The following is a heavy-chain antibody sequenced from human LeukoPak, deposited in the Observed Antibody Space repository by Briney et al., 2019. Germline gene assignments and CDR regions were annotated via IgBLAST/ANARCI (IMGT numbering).Heavy chain of an antibody. V-gene: IGHV3-21*01. CDR2: ISSSSSYI. CDR1: GFTFSRYG. D-gene: IGHD2-21*02. Sequence: GRSLRLSCAASGFTFSRYGMYWVRQAPGKGLEWVSSISSSSSYIYYADSVKGRFTISRDNAKNSLYLQMNSLRDEDTAVYYCAREGTARDAFDIWGQGTMVTVSS. CDR3: AREGTARDAFDI. J-gene: IGHJ3*02.